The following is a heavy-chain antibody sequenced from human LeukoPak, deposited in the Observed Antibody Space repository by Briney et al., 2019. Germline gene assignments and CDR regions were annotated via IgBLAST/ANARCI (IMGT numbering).Heavy chain of an antibody. CDR2: IHYSGST. CDR3: ARTTEGGYTYGYFYYYYMDV. CDR1: GGSISSYY. J-gene: IGHJ6*03. D-gene: IGHD5-18*01. Sequence: KPSETLSLTCTVSGGSISSYYWSWIRQPPGKGLEWIGYIHYSGSTNYNPSLKGRVTISVDTSKNQFSLKLSSVTAADTAVYYCARTTEGGYTYGYFYYYYMDVWGKGTTVTISS. V-gene: IGHV4-59*01.